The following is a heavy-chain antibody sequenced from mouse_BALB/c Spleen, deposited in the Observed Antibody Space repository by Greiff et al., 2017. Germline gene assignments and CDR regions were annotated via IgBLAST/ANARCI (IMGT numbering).Heavy chain of an antibody. V-gene: IGHV1-87*01. J-gene: IGHJ4*01. CDR3: ARSRGNYAMDY. CDR1: GYTFTSYW. Sequence: VQLVESGAELARPGASVKLSCKASGYTFTSYWMQWVKQRPGQGLEWIGAIYPGDGDTRYTQKFKGKATLTADKSSSTAYMQLSSLASEDSAVYYCARSRGNYAMDYWGQGTSVTVSS. CDR2: IYPGDGDT.